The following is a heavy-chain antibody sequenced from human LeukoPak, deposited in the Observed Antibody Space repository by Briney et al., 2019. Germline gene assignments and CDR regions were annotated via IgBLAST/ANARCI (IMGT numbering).Heavy chain of an antibody. CDR3: AKDLYDSSGFSTIGSDY. D-gene: IGHD3-22*01. CDR1: GFTFSSYG. CDR2: ISYDGSNK. Sequence: GGSLRLSRAASGFTFSSYGMHWVRQAPGKGLEWVAVISYDGSNKYYADSVKGRFTISRDNSKNTLYLQMNSLRAEDTAVYYCAKDLYDSSGFSTIGSDYWGQGTLVTVSS. J-gene: IGHJ4*02. V-gene: IGHV3-30*18.